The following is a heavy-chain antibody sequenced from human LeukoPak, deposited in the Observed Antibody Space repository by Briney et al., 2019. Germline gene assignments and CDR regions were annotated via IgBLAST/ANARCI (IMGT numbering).Heavy chain of an antibody. Sequence: ASVKVSCKASGYTFTSYGISWVRQAPGQGLEWMGWISAYNGNTNYAQKFQGRVTMTRDTSISTAYMELSRLRSDDTAVYYCARDYSSGWPFDYWGQGTLVTVSS. CDR2: ISAYNGNT. CDR3: ARDYSSGWPFDY. CDR1: GYTFTSYG. V-gene: IGHV1-18*01. J-gene: IGHJ4*02. D-gene: IGHD6-19*01.